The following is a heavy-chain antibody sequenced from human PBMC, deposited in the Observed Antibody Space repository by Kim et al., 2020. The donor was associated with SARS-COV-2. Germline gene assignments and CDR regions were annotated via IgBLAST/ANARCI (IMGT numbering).Heavy chain of an antibody. CDR1: GYSFTSYW. J-gene: IGHJ4*02. Sequence: GESLKISCKGSGYSFTSYWISWVRQMPGKGLEWMGRIDPSDSYTNYSPSFQGHVTISADKSISTAYLQWSSLKASDTAMYYCARHPTSGYDRDRTFDYWGQGTLVTVSS. D-gene: IGHD5-12*01. CDR3: ARHPTSGYDRDRTFDY. V-gene: IGHV5-10-1*01. CDR2: IDPSDSYT.